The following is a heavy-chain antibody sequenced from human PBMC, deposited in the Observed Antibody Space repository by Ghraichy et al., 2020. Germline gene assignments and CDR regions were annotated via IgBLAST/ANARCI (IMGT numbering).Heavy chain of an antibody. D-gene: IGHD6-6*01. CDR1: GGSISSSTDY. J-gene: IGHJ4*02. Sequence: SETLSLTCTVSGGSISSSTDYWGWIRQTPGKGLEWIGSSHNGGSSYYNPPLKSRVTISVDTSKNQFALKLRSVSAADTAVYYCAKFGIIGARPPSEFWVQETLVTVTS. V-gene: IGHV4-39*01. CDR2: SHNGGSS. CDR3: AKFGIIGARPPSEF.